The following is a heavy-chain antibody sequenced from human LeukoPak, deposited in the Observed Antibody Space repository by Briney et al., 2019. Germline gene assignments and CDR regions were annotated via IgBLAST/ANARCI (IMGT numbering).Heavy chain of an antibody. D-gene: IGHD5-12*01. V-gene: IGHV4-59*08. Sequence: PSETLSLTCTVSGGSISSYSWSWIRQPPGKGLEWIGSMYYSGSTNYNSSLRSRVTMSADTSKNQFSLKLISVTAADTAVYYCARHGGESIVAMILHAFDIWGQGTMVTVSP. CDR1: GGSISSYS. CDR2: MYYSGST. J-gene: IGHJ3*02. CDR3: ARHGGESIVAMILHAFDI.